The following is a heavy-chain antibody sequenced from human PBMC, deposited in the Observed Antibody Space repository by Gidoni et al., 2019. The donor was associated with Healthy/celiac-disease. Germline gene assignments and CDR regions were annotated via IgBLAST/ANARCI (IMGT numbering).Heavy chain of an antibody. Sequence: EVQLVQSGAEVNKPGESLKISCKGSGYSCTSSWIGWVRKMPGKGLAWMGIIYPCDSDTRYSPSFQGQVTISADKSISTAYLQWSSLKASDTAMYYCAGHSDGSGSYYNGFDYWGQGTLVTVSS. CDR3: AGHSDGSGSYYNGFDY. CDR1: GYSCTSSW. V-gene: IGHV5-51*01. CDR2: IYPCDSDT. J-gene: IGHJ4*02. D-gene: IGHD3-10*01.